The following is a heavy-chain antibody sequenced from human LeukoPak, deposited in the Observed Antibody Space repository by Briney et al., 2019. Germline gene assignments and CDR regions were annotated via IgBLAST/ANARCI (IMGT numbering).Heavy chain of an antibody. D-gene: IGHD3-3*01. CDR3: ARDQDDYDFWSGYSPMDV. Sequence: PGGSLRLSCAASGFTVSSNYMSWVRQAPGKGLEWVSVIYSGGSTYYADSVKGRFTISRDNSKNTLYLQMNSLRAEDTAVYYCARDQDDYDFWSGYSPMDVWGQGTTVTVSS. CDR2: IYSGGST. CDR1: GFTVSSNY. V-gene: IGHV3-66*01. J-gene: IGHJ6*02.